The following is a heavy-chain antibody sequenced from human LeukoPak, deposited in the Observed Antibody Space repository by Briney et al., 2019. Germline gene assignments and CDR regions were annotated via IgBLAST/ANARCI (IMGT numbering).Heavy chain of an antibody. D-gene: IGHD5-18*01. CDR3: ARRYSYGRSYYYYMDV. CDR2: IYHSGST. J-gene: IGHJ6*03. V-gene: IGHV4-39*07. CDR1: GGSLTSSNQY. Sequence: SETLSLTCSVVGGSLTSSNQYWGWIRQPPGKGLEWIGSIYHSGSTYYNPSLKSRVTISVDTSKNQFSLKLSSVTAADTAVYYCARRYSYGRSYYYYMDVWGKGTTVTVSS.